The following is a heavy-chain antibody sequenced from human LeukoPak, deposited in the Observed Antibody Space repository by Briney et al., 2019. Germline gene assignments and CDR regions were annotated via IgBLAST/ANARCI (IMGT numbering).Heavy chain of an antibody. CDR3: ARITWEVLGFGYYFDY. CDR1: EFTFSSYW. D-gene: IGHD1-26*01. J-gene: IGHJ4*02. CDR2: IKQDGSER. Sequence: GGSLRLSCVASEFTFSSYWMSWVRRAPGRGLEWVANIKQDGSERYYVDSVRGRFTISRDNARNSLYLQMNRLRVEDTAVYYCARITWEVLGFGYYFDYWRQGTLVTVSS. V-gene: IGHV3-7*01.